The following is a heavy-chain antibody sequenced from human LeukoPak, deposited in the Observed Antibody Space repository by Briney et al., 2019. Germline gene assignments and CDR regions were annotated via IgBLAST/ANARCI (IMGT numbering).Heavy chain of an antibody. CDR1: GGSISSSDYY. D-gene: IGHD6-6*01. Sequence: SETLSLTCTVSGGSISSSDYYWGWIRQPPGKGLEWIGSIYYSGSTYYNPSLKSRVTISVDTSKKQFSLKLYSVTAADTAVYYCAREWDEYSSSSADDYMDVWGKGTTVTVSS. CDR3: AREWDEYSSSSADDYMDV. V-gene: IGHV4-39*07. J-gene: IGHJ6*03. CDR2: IYYSGST.